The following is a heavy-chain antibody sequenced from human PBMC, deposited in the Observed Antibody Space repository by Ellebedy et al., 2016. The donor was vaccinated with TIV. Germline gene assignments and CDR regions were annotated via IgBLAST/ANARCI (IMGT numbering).Heavy chain of an antibody. J-gene: IGHJ6*02. CDR2: ISYDGSNK. CDR3: ARDRAPISDYYYGMDV. V-gene: IGHV3-30*04. D-gene: IGHD3-3*01. CDR1: GFTFSSYA. Sequence: GESLKISXAASGFTFSSYAMHWVRQAPGKGLEWVAVISYDGSNKYYADSVKGRFTISRDNSKNTLYLQMNSLRAEDTAVYYCARDRAPISDYYYGMDVWGQGTTVTVSS.